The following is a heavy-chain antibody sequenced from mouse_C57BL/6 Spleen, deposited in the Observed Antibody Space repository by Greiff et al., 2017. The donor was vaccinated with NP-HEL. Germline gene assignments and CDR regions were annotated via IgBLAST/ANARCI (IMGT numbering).Heavy chain of an antibody. CDR3: AREGYRGAMDY. CDR1: GFTFSDYY. J-gene: IGHJ4*01. V-gene: IGHV5-16*01. D-gene: IGHD2-12*01. CDR2: INYDGSST. Sequence: EVKLMESEGGLVQPGSSMKLSCTASGFTFSDYYMAWVRQVPEKGLEWVANINYDGSSTYYLDSLKSRFIISRDNAKNILYLQMSSLKSEDTATYYCAREGYRGAMDYWGQGTSVTVSS.